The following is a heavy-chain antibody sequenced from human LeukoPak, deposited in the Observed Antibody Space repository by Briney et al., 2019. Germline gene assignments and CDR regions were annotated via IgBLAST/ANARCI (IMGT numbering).Heavy chain of an antibody. CDR2: FYHSGST. D-gene: IGHD4-17*01. V-gene: IGHV4-38-2*01. J-gene: IGHJ4*02. CDR1: GYSISSGYY. CDR3: ARSTATTRYYFDY. Sequence: SETLSLTCVVSGYSISSGYYWDWIRQPPGKGLEWIGSFYHSGSTYYNPSLKSRVTISVDTSKNQFSLKLYSVTAADTAVYYCARSTATTRYYFDYWGQGTLVSVSS.